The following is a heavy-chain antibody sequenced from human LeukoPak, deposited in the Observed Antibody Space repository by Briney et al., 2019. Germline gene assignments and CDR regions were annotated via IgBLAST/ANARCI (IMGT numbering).Heavy chain of an antibody. Sequence: PGGSLRLSCAASGFTFSSYNMNWVRQAPGKGLEWVSSISRSGSYIFYADSVKGRFTISRDNTRNSLYLQMNSLRAEDTAVYYCARDVDTAMVHIFDYWGQGTLVTVSS. CDR3: ARDVDTAMVHIFDY. J-gene: IGHJ4*02. CDR1: GFTFSSYN. CDR2: ISRSGSYI. D-gene: IGHD5-18*01. V-gene: IGHV3-21*01.